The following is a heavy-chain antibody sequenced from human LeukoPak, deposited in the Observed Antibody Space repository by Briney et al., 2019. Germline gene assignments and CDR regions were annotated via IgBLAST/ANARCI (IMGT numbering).Heavy chain of an antibody. D-gene: IGHD5-18*01. Sequence: GGSLRLSCAASGFTLSSYWMSWVRQAPGKGLEWVANIKKDGSEKYYVDSVKGRFTISRDNAKTSLYLQMNSLRAEDTAVYYCARDLSGVTGYTYGRGIDYWGKGTLVTVSS. J-gene: IGHJ4*02. V-gene: IGHV3-7*01. CDR3: ARDLSGVTGYTYGRGIDY. CDR2: IKKDGSEK. CDR1: GFTLSSYW.